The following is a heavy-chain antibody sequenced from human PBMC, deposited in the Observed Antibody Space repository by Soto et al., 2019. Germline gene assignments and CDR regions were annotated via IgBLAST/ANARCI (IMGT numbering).Heavy chain of an antibody. CDR3: ARDRATAMVTVFSSGMDV. Sequence: QVQLQESGPGLVKPSGTLSLTCAVSGGSISSSNWWSWVRQPPGKGLEWIGEIYHSVSTNYNPSLKSRVTISVDKSKNQVSLKLSSVTAADTAVYYCARDRATAMVTVFSSGMDVWGQGTTVTDSS. CDR2: IYHSVST. CDR1: GGSISSSNW. J-gene: IGHJ6*02. V-gene: IGHV4-4*02. D-gene: IGHD5-18*01.